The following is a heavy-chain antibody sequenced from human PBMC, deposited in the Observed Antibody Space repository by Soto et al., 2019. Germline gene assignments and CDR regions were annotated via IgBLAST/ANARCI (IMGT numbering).Heavy chain of an antibody. CDR1: GFTFSSYG. V-gene: IGHV3-33*01. Sequence: QVQLVESGGGVVQPGRSLRLSCAASGFTFSSYGMHWVRQAPGKGLEWVAVRWYDGSNKYYADSVKGRFTISRDNSKNTLYLQMNSLRAEDTAVYYCARDGDSSRYYYYYYGMDVWGQGTTVTVSS. CDR3: ARDGDSSRYYYYYYGMDV. J-gene: IGHJ6*02. CDR2: RWYDGSNK. D-gene: IGHD6-13*01.